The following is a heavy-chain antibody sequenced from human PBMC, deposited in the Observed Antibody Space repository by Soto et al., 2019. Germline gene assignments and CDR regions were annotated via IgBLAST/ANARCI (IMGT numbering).Heavy chain of an antibody. CDR1: GFSLSTSGVG. CDR3: AHLPWQHLWPRAPVVY. J-gene: IGHJ4*02. CDR2: IYWDDDK. V-gene: IGHV2-5*02. Sequence: QITLKESGPTLVKPTQTLTLTCTFSGFSLSTSGVGVGWIRQPPGKALEWLGIIYWDDDKRYSPSLKSRVTITQDTSKNQLVLTMTNMDPVDTATYYCAHLPWQHLWPRAPVVYWGQGTPVTVSS. D-gene: IGHD5-18*01.